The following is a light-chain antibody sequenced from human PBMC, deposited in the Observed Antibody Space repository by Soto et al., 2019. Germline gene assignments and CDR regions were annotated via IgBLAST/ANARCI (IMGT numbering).Light chain of an antibody. J-gene: IGLJ3*02. CDR3: SSYTSSSTRV. CDR2: EVS. Sequence: QSALTQPASVSGSPGQSITISCTGTSSDVGGYNYVSWYQQHPGKAPKLMIYEVSKRPSGVSNRFAGSKSGNTASLTISGRQAEDEADYSCSSYTSSSTRVFGGGTKLTVL. V-gene: IGLV2-14*01. CDR1: SSDVGGYNY.